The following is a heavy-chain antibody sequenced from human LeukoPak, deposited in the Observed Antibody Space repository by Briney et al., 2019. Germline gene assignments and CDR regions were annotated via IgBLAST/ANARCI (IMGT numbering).Heavy chain of an antibody. CDR3: AKGYHYGDCPDY. CDR1: GFTFSSYA. J-gene: IGHJ4*02. V-gene: IGHV3-23*01. D-gene: IGHD4-17*01. Sequence: PGGSLRLSCAASGFTFSSYAMSWVRQAPGKGLEWVSAISSGGISTYHPHSVKGRFTISRDNSKNTLYLQMTSLRAEDTAVYYCAKGYHYGDCPDYWGQGTLVIVSS. CDR2: ISSGGIST.